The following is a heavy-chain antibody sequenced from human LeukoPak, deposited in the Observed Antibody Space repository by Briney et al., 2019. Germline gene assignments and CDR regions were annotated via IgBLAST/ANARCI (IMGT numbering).Heavy chain of an antibody. CDR2: IYWNDDK. J-gene: IGHJ5*02. V-gene: IGHV2-5*01. D-gene: IGHD3-16*01. CDR3: AHRQIQGIMFGGGGFDP. Sequence: SGPTLVKPTQTLTLTCTFSGFSLSTSGVGVGWIRQPPGKALEYLGIIYWNDDKRYSPSVKSRLTITKDASKNQVVLIMTNMDPVDTGTYYCAHRQIQGIMFGGGGFDPWGQGTLVTVSS. CDR1: GFSLSTSGVG.